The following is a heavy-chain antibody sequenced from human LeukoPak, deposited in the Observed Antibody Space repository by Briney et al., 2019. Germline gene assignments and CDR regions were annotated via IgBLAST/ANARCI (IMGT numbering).Heavy chain of an antibody. J-gene: IGHJ5*01. CDR1: TSR. D-gene: IGHD3-22*01. Sequence: VASVKVSCKATSRISWVRQAPGQGLEWMGWIGTYGGDTYYAQKFQGRITVTTDTSTSTVYMEPRNLRSDDTAVYYCARDLWNFYDDSGYNRDFDSWGQGTLVTVSS. V-gene: IGHV1-18*01. CDR2: IGTYGGDT. CDR3: ARDLWNFYDDSGYNRDFDS.